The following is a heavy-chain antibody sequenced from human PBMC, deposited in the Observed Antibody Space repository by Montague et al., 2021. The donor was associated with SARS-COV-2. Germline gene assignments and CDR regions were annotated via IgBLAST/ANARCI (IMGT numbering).Heavy chain of an antibody. D-gene: IGHD2-15*01. Sequence: SLRLSCAASGFIFSNYGMNWVRQAPGKGLGWVAVIWYDGSNKYYADSVKGRFTISRDNSKKMLYLQMNSLRAEDTAVYFCARDARRYCSGGFCLNWFDPWGQGTQVTVSS. CDR1: GFIFSNYG. V-gene: IGHV3-33*01. CDR2: IWYDGSNK. CDR3: ARDARRYCSGGFCLNWFDP. J-gene: IGHJ5*02.